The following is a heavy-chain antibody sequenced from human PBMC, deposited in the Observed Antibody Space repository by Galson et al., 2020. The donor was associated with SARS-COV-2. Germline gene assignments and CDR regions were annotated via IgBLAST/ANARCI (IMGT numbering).Heavy chain of an antibody. CDR3: ARARREAVAGTDAFPWLRAFDY. D-gene: IGHD6-19*01. V-gene: IGHV3-74*01. CDR1: GFTFTDYW. J-gene: IGHJ4*02. Sequence: GESLKISCAASGFTFTDYWMNWVRQAPGQGLVWVSRIHTDGSATAYADSVKGRFTISRDNAKNTLYLQMNSLTVDDTAVYYCARARREAVAGTDAFPWLRAFDYWGQGTPVTVSS. CDR2: IHTDGSAT.